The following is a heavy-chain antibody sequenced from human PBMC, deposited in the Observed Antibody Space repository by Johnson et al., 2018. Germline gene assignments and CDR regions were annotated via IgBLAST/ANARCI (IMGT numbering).Heavy chain of an antibody. CDR1: GFRFDDYA. D-gene: IGHD3-22*01. CDR2: ISWNRGSI. J-gene: IGHJ1*01. V-gene: IGHV3-9*01. CDR3: AKAYDSSGKASQE. Sequence: VQLVQSGGGLAQPGRSLRLSCTASGFRFDDYAMHWVRQAPGKGLEWVSGISWNRGSIGYADSVKGRFSISSDSAKNSLYLPMNSLRPEDTALYYCAKAYDSSGKASQEWGQGTLVSVSS.